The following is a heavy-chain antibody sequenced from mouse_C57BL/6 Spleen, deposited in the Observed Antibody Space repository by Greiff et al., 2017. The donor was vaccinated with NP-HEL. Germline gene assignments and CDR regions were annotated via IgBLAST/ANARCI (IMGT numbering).Heavy chain of an antibody. V-gene: IGHV1-53*01. J-gene: IGHJ1*03. CDR3: ARGVTTVVAPYWYFDV. Sequence: QVQLQQPGTELVKPGASVKLSCKASGYTFTSYWMHWVKQRPGQGLEWIGNINPSNGGTNYNEKFKSKATLTVDKSSSTAYMQLSSLTSEDSAVYYCARGVTTVVAPYWYFDVWGTGTTVTVSS. CDR1: GYTFTSYW. D-gene: IGHD1-1*01. CDR2: INPSNGGT.